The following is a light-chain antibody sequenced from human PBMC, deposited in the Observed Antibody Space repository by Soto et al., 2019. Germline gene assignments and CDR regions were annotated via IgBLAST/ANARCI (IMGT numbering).Light chain of an antibody. CDR2: DNN. J-gene: IGLJ1*01. Sequence: QSALTQPPSASGSPGQSVAISCTGTSSDVGGYNYVSWYQQHPGKAPKLMIYDNNKRPSGIPDRFSGSKSGTSATLGITGLQTGDEADYYCGTWDSSLYYVFGTGTKLTVL. V-gene: IGLV2-8*01. CDR3: GTWDSSLYYV. CDR1: SSDVGGYNY.